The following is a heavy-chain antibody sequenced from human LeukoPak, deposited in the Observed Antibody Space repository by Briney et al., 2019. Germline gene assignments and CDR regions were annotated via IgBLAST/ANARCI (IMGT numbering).Heavy chain of an antibody. Sequence: SETLSLTCTVSGGSFRSSSYYWGWIRQPPGKGLEWIGYIYYSGSTNYNPSLKSRVTISVDTSKNQFSLKLSSVTAADTAVYYCARTQRGYNYGYQYYYYGLDVWGQGTTVTVSS. CDR3: ARTQRGYNYGYQYYYYGLDV. CDR2: IYYSGST. V-gene: IGHV4-61*01. CDR1: GGSFRSSSYY. D-gene: IGHD5-18*01. J-gene: IGHJ6*02.